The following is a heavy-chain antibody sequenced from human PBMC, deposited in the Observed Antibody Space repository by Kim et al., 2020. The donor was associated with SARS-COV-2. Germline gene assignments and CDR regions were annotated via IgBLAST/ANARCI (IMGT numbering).Heavy chain of an antibody. V-gene: IGHV3-30*04. CDR3: AREEQWLVLGQIDY. J-gene: IGHJ4*02. CDR2: ISYDGSNK. Sequence: GGSLRLSCAASGFTFSSYAMHWVRQAPGKGLEWVAVISYDGSNKYYADSVKGRFTISRDNSKNTLYLQMNSLRAEDTAVYYCAREEQWLVLGQIDYWGQGTLVTVSS. CDR1: GFTFSSYA. D-gene: IGHD6-19*01.